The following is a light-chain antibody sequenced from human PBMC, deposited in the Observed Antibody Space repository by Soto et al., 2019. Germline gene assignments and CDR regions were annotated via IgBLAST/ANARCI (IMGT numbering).Light chain of an antibody. CDR3: QQYKSFRA. J-gene: IGKJ1*01. CDR1: QSISTW. Sequence: DIQMTQSPSTLSASVGDRVIITCRASQSISTWLAWHQQXPGKAPKILISKASSSESGVPSRFSGSGSGTEFTLTISSLQPDDFATDYCQQYKSFRAFGQGTKVDI. CDR2: KAS. V-gene: IGKV1-5*03.